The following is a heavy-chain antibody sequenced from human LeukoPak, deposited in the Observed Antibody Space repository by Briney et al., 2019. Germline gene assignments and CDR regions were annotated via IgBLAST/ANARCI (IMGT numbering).Heavy chain of an antibody. CDR3: ARDTGYSSGWYPEPKGWFDP. CDR2: INPNSGGT. J-gene: IGHJ5*02. D-gene: IGHD6-19*01. Sequence: ASVKVSCKASGYTFTGYYMHWVRQAPGQGLEWMGWINPNSGGTNYAQKFQGRATMTRDTSISTAYMELSRLRSDDTAVYYCARDTGYSSGWYPEPKGWFDPWGQGTLVTVSS. CDR1: GYTFTGYY. V-gene: IGHV1-2*02.